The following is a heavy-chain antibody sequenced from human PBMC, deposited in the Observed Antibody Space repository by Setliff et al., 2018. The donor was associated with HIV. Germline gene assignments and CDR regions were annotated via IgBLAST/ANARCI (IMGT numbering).Heavy chain of an antibody. CDR2: ILRGISDT. D-gene: IGHD3-3*01. CDR3: AKYTRGGSIFYYMDV. CDR1: GFSFSTYD. V-gene: IGHV3-23*03. Sequence: GGSLRLSCAASGFSFSTYDMSWVRQAPGKGLEWVSVILRGISDTYYADSVKGRFTISRDNSKNTLYLEMRSLRAEDTAVYFCAKYTRGGSIFYYMDVWGKGTTVTVSS. J-gene: IGHJ6*03.